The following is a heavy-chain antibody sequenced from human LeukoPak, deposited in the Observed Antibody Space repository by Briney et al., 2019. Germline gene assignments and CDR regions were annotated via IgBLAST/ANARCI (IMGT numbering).Heavy chain of an antibody. CDR3: ARGPYAYTSSATLGSYNWFDP. CDR2: IYPGDSHT. V-gene: IGHV5-51*01. Sequence: GESLKISCKGSGYSFPNYWIGWVRQMPEKGLEWMGIIYPGDSHTRYSPSFQDQVTISVDKSIGTAYLQWSSLKASDTAMYYCARGPYAYTSSATLGSYNWFDPWGQGSLVTVSS. D-gene: IGHD2-2*02. J-gene: IGHJ5*02. CDR1: GYSFPNYW.